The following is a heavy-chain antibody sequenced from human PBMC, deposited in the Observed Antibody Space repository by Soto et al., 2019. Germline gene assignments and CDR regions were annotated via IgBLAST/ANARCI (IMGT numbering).Heavy chain of an antibody. J-gene: IGHJ5*02. CDR2: INAHSGGT. CDR3: AKDLTRQLASCLDP. V-gene: IGHV1-2*02. D-gene: IGHD6-6*01. CDR1: GFSFTGYY. Sequence: ASVKVSCKASGFSFTGYYIHWLRQAPGQGLEWMGWINAHSGGTEYAQKFQGRVTLTRDTSISTAYMTLSSLRSDDTAIYYCAKDLTRQLASCLDPWGQGTPVTVSS.